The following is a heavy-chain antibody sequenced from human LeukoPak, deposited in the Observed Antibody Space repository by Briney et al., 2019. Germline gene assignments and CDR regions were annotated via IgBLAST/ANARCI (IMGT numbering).Heavy chain of an antibody. CDR1: GFTFSSYW. D-gene: IGHD2-15*01. CDR3: ARVVGMLVAADDAFDI. V-gene: IGHV3-7*01. Sequence: ESGGSLRLSCAASGFTFSSYWMSWVRQAPGKGLEWVANIKQDGSEKYYVDSVKGRFTISRDNAKNSLYLQMNSLRAEDTAVYYCARVVGMLVAADDAFDIWGQGTMVTVSS. J-gene: IGHJ3*02. CDR2: IKQDGSEK.